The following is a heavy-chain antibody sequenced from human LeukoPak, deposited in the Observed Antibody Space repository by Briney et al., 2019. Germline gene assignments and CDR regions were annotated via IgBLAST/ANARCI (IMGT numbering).Heavy chain of an antibody. CDR3: AKDGGPSGYFWPIDY. CDR1: GFIFHDYA. J-gene: IGHJ4*02. CDR2: VSWNSDRI. V-gene: IGHV3-9*01. Sequence: GGSLRLSCTASGFIFHDYAMHWVRQAPGKGLEWVSGVSWNSDRIGYADSVKGRFTISRDNAKNSLYLQMNTLRSEDTALYYCAKDGGPSGYFWPIDYWGQGTLVTVPS. D-gene: IGHD3-3*01.